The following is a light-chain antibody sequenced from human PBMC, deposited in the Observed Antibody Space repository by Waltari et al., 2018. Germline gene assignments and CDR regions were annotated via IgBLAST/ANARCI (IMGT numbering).Light chain of an antibody. Sequence: EFWLPQSPATRLFPPGESAILPCRASQSFYRTYLAWYQQKPGQAPRLLIYGAFRRATGIPDRFSGSESGTDFTLTISRLEPEDFALYYCQQYGSSPPTFGQGTKVEIK. CDR2: GAF. CDR1: QSFYRTY. V-gene: IGKV3-20*01. J-gene: IGKJ1*01. CDR3: QQYGSSPPT.